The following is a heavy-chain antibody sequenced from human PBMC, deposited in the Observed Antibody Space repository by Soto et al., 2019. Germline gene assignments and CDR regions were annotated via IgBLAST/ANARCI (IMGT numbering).Heavy chain of an antibody. Sequence: EVQVLESGGGLVQPGGSLSLSCAASGFMSWVRQAPGKGLEWVSAISDYGANTYYVDSVKGRFTISRDNAKNTLYLQMNSLRAEDTAVYYCAKGFSGHYYDFRGQGTLVTVSS. CDR2: ISDYGANT. CDR3: AKGFSGHYYDF. J-gene: IGHJ4*02. V-gene: IGHV3-23*01. D-gene: IGHD3-22*01. CDR1: GF.